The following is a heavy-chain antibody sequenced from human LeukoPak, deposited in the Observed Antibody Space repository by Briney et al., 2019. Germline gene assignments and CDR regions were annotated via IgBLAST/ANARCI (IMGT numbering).Heavy chain of an antibody. CDR2: MNPNSGDT. CDR3: ARGPYYDSRGYTYYYMDV. Sequence: ASVKVSCKTSGYTFTSSDINWVRQVTGQGLEWMGWMNPNSGDTGYAQKFQGRVTMTRDTSISTAYMELSSLRSEDTGVYYCARGPYYDSRGYTYYYMDVWGKGTTVTISS. D-gene: IGHD3-22*01. J-gene: IGHJ6*03. V-gene: IGHV1-8*01. CDR1: GYTFTSSD.